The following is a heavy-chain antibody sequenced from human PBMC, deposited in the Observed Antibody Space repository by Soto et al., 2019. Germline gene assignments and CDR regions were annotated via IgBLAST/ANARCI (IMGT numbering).Heavy chain of an antibody. CDR1: GGSITSGDXY. D-gene: IGHD3-10*01. CDR3: XARDXAIRDSGSPWLDP. V-gene: IGHV4-30-4*08. CDR2: IYYSGST. Sequence: QVQLKESGPGLVKPSQTLSLTCTVSGGSITSGDXYWSWIRQHPGKGLXWIGYIYYSGSTFYNPSFRGRVTVSXXXSXXXXXXXLXXVXXXXXXXXXXARDXAIRDSGSPWLDPWGQGTLVTVSS. J-gene: IGHJ5*02.